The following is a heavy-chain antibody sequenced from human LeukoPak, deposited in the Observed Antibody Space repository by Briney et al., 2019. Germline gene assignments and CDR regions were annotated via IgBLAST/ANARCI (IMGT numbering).Heavy chain of an antibody. CDR3: AILPRDY. J-gene: IGHJ4*02. CDR2: INHSGST. Sequence: SETLSLTCAVYGGSFSGYYWSWIRHPPGKGLEWIGEINHSGSTNYTPPLKSLVTISVDTSKNKFSLKLSSVTAADAAVYYCAILPRDYWGQGTLVTVSS. V-gene: IGHV4-34*01. CDR1: GGSFSGYY.